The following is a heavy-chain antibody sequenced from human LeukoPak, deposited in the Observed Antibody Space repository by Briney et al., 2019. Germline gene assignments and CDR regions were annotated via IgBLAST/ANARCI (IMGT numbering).Heavy chain of an antibody. Sequence: GGSLRLSCAASGFTFSSYAMSWVRQAPGKGLEWVSTISESGANTHYAASVKGRFTISRDDSKNTLYVQMNSLRAEDTAVYYCAKSFKPYNSGWYYFDYWGQGTLVTVSS. D-gene: IGHD6-19*01. CDR3: AKSFKPYNSGWYYFDY. CDR1: GFTFSSYA. CDR2: ISESGANT. V-gene: IGHV3-23*01. J-gene: IGHJ4*02.